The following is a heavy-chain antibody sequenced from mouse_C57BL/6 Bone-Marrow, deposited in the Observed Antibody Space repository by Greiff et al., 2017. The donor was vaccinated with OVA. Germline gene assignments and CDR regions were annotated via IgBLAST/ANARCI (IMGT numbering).Heavy chain of an antibody. Sequence: VQLQQSGTVLARPGASVKMSCKTSGYTFTSYWMHWVKQRPGQGLEWIGAIYPGNSDTSYNQKFKGKAKLTAGTSDSNAYMELSSLTNEDSAVYYCTVYRFAYGGQGTLVTVSA. CDR3: TVYRFAY. J-gene: IGHJ3*01. V-gene: IGHV1-5*01. CDR2: IYPGNSDT. D-gene: IGHD2-1*01. CDR1: GYTFTSYW.